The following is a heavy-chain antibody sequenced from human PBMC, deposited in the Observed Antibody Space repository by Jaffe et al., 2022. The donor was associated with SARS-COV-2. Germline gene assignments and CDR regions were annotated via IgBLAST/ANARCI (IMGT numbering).Heavy chain of an antibody. D-gene: IGHD6-13*01. J-gene: IGHJ4*02. CDR3: ARESSSSWSWSVYYFDY. CDR2: IYTSGST. V-gene: IGHV4-61*02. CDR1: GGSISSGSYY. Sequence: QVQLQESGPGLVKPSQTLSLTCTVSGGSISSGSYYWSWIRQPAGKGLEWIGRIYTSGSTNYNPSLKSRVTISVDTSKNQFSLKLSSVTAADTAVYYCARESSSSWSWSVYYFDYWGQGTLVTVSS.